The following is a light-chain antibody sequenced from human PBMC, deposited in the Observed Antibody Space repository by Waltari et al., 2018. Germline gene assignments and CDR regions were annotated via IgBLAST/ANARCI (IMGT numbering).Light chain of an antibody. CDR3: QQRSNWPRFS. J-gene: IGKJ2*01. CDR2: DVS. V-gene: IGKV3-11*01. CDR1: QSIDDY. Sequence: EIVLTQAPATLSLSPGERATLSCRTSQSIDDYLAWYQQKPGQSPRLLIYDVSNRVTGIPVRFSGSGSGTDFTLTITSLEPEDFAVYYCQQRSNWPRFSFGQGTKLEIK.